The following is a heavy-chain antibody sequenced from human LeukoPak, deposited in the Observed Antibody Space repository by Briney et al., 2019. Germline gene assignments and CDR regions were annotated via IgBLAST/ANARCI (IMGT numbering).Heavy chain of an antibody. D-gene: IGHD1-26*01. Sequence: GGSLRLSCAVYGFTFRSYGMHWVRQAPGKGLEWVAVIWYDGSNKYYADSVKGRFTISRDNSKNTLYLQMNSLRAEDTAVYYCAKGVGATPFDFWGQGTLVTVSS. CDR1: GFTFRSYG. V-gene: IGHV3-33*06. CDR2: IWYDGSNK. CDR3: AKGVGATPFDF. J-gene: IGHJ4*02.